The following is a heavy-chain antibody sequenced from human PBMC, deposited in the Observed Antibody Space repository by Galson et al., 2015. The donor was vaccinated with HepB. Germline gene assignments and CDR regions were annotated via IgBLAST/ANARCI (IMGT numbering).Heavy chain of an antibody. CDR1: GDSVSSNTAA. CDR3: ARDRELVWFGEAWFDP. D-gene: IGHD3-10*01. CDR2: TYYRSTWLN. J-gene: IGHJ5*02. Sequence: CAISGDSVSSNTAAWNWIRQSPSRGLEWLGRTYYRSTWLNDYAVAVKSRLTISPDTSKNQFSLHLNSVTPEDTAVYYCARDRELVWFGEAWFDPWGQGIQVTVSS. V-gene: IGHV6-1*01.